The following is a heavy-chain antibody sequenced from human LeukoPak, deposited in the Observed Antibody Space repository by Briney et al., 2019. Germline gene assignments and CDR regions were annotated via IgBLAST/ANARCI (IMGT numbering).Heavy chain of an antibody. D-gene: IGHD3-10*01. J-gene: IGHJ4*02. V-gene: IGHV1-58*02. Sequence: GTSVKVSCKASGFTFTSSAMQWVRQARGQRLEWIGWIVVGSGNTNYAQKFQERVTITRDMSTSTAYMELSSLRSEDTAVYYCAAGLYGSGSPLDYWGQGTLVTVSS. CDR1: GFTFTSSA. CDR2: IVVGSGNT. CDR3: AAGLYGSGSPLDY.